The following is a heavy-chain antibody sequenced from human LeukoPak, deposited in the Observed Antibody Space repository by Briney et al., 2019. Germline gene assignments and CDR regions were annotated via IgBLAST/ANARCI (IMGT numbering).Heavy chain of an antibody. J-gene: IGHJ4*02. CDR3: AKDTRAGYSSSWYYFDY. D-gene: IGHD6-13*01. V-gene: IGHV3-9*01. CDR1: GFTFDDYA. CDR2: ISWNSGSI. Sequence: GRSLRLSCAASGFTFDDYAMHWVRQAPGKGLGWVSGISWNSGSIGYADSVKGRFTISRDNAKNSLYLQMNSLRAEDTALYYCAKDTRAGYSSSWYYFDYWGQGTLVTVSS.